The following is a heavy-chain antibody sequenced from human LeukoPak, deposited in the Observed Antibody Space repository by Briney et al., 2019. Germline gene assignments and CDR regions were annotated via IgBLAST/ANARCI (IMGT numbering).Heavy chain of an antibody. CDR2: IIPIFGTA. CDR3: AGVNVGSVTTYTQYYYYMDV. V-gene: IGHV1-69*05. D-gene: IGHD1-14*01. J-gene: IGHJ6*03. Sequence: GASVKVSCKASGGTFSSYAISWVRQAPGQGLEWMGGIIPIFGTANYAQKFQGRVTITTDESTSTAYMELSSLRSEDTAVYYCAGVNVGSVTTYTQYYYYMDVWGKGTTVTVSS. CDR1: GGTFSSYA.